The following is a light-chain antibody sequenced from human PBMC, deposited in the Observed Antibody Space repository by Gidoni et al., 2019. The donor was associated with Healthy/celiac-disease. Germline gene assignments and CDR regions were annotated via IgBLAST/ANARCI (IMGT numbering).Light chain of an antibody. J-gene: IGLJ1*01. Sequence: SYVLTQPPSVSVPPGKTARITCGGNNLGSKSVHWYQQKPGQAPVLVIYYDSDRPSGIPERFSGSNSGNTTTLTISRGEAGDEADYYCQVWDSSSDLEVFGTGTKVTVL. V-gene: IGLV3-21*04. CDR3: QVWDSSSDLEV. CDR1: NLGSKS. CDR2: YDS.